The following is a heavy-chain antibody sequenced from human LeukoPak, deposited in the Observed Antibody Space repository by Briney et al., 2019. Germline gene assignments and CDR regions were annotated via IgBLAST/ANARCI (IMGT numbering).Heavy chain of an antibody. CDR1: GFTVSSNY. D-gene: IGHD1-26*01. J-gene: IGHJ4*02. Sequence: GGSQRLSCAASGFTVSSNYMSWVRQAPGKGLEWVSALYSGATTYYADSVKGRFTISTDNSKNTLYLQMDSLRAEDTAVYYCARQVGVPSVFDYWGQGTLVIVSS. CDR2: LYSGATT. CDR3: ARQVGVPSVFDY. V-gene: IGHV3-66*04.